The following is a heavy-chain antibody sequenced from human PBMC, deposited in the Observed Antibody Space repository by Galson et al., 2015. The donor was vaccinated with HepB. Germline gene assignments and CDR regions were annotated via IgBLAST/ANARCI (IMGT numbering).Heavy chain of an antibody. CDR1: GFSFSRYW. V-gene: IGHV3-74*01. CDR2: INGDGRTT. CDR3: ARVADADYGDHTHFDS. Sequence: SLRLSCAASGFSFSRYWMHWVRQAPGKGLVWVSRINGDGRTTSYADSAKGRFTISRDNAKTALYLQINGLRAEDTAVYYCARVADADYGDHTHFDSWGQGTLVTVSS. J-gene: IGHJ4*02. D-gene: IGHD4-17*01.